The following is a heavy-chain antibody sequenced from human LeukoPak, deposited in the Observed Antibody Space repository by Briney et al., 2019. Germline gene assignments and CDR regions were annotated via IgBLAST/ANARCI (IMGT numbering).Heavy chain of an antibody. CDR3: ARHVPPWDSSGYHTGLYFQH. J-gene: IGHJ1*01. CDR1: RGSLSSSSYY. D-gene: IGHD3-22*01. Sequence: PSETLSLTCTVSRGSLSSSSYYWGWIRQPPGKGLEWIGGIYYSGSTYYNPSLKSRVTISVDTSKNQFSLKLSSVTAADTAVYYCARHVPPWDSSGYHTGLYFQHWGQGTLVTVSS. V-gene: IGHV4-39*01. CDR2: IYYSGST.